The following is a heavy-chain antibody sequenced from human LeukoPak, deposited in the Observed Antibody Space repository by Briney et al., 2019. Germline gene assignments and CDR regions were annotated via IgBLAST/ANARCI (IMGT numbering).Heavy chain of an antibody. V-gene: IGHV3-30*04. J-gene: IGHJ4*02. D-gene: IGHD1-14*01. CDR2: ISYDGSNK. Sequence: PGGSLRLSCAASGFTFSSYAMHWVRQAPGKGLEWVAVISYDGSNKYYADSVKGRFTISRDNSKNTLYLQMNSLRAEDTAVYYCAKATGYLLWGQGTLVTVSS. CDR3: AKATGYLL. CDR1: GFTFSSYA.